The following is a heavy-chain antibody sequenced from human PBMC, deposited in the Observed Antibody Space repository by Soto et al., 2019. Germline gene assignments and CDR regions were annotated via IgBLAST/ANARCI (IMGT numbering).Heavy chain of an antibody. CDR3: ARDPNIVATMGSIYYYYGMDV. J-gene: IGHJ6*02. CDR2: ISYDGSNK. Sequence: GGSLTLSCAASGFTFSSYGMHWVRQAPGKGLEWVAVISYDGSNKYYVDSVKGRFTISRDNAKNSLYLQMNSLRAEDTAVYYCARDPNIVATMGSIYYYYGMDVWGQGTTVTVSS. CDR1: GFTFSSYG. V-gene: IGHV3-30*03. D-gene: IGHD5-12*01.